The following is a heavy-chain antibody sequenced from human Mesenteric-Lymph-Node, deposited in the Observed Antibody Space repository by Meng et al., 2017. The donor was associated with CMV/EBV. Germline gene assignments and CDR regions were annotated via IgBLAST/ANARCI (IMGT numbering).Heavy chain of an antibody. V-gene: IGHV4-59*01. J-gene: IGHJ4*02. Sequence: SETLSLTCTVSGGSISSYYWSWIRQPPGKGLEWIGYIYYSGSTNYNPSLKSRVTISVDTSKNQFSLKLSSVTAADTAVYYCARDSQVVGATGFDYWGQGTLVTVSS. CDR2: IYYSGST. D-gene: IGHD1-26*01. CDR1: GGSISSYY. CDR3: ARDSQVVGATGFDY.